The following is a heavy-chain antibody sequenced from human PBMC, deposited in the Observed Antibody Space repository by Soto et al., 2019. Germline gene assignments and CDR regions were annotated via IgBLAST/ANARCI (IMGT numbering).Heavy chain of an antibody. CDR3: ARERVEGIIVDY. CDR1: GFSFSSYE. J-gene: IGHJ4*02. D-gene: IGHD3-10*01. Sequence: GGSLRLSCAASGFSFSSYEMNWVRQAPGKGLEWVSYISESGSTIYYADSVKGRFTISRDNAKNSLYLQMNSLRVEDTAVYYCARERVEGIIVDYWGQGTLVTVSS. CDR2: ISESGSTI. V-gene: IGHV3-48*03.